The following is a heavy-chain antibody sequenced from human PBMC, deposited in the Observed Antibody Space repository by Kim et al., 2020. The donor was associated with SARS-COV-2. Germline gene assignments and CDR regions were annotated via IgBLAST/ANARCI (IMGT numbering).Heavy chain of an antibody. CDR2: INHSGST. D-gene: IGHD1-26*01. CDR1: GGSFSGYY. CDR3: ARGRKVGAPGDSDKDY. Sequence: SETLSLTCAVYGGSFSGYYWSWIRQPPGKGLEWIGEINHSGSTNYNPSLKSRVTISVDTSKNQFSLKLSSVTAADTAVYYCARGRKVGAPGDSDKDYWGQGTLVTVSS. V-gene: IGHV4-34*01. J-gene: IGHJ4*02.